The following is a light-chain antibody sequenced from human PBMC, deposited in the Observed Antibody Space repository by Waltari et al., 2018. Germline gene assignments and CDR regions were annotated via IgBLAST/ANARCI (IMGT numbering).Light chain of an antibody. V-gene: IGLV3-21*04. CDR3: QVWDDSNNSGV. CDR1: NLESKS. Sequence: SYVLTQTPSVSLAPGQTAIITCGGVNLESKSVTWYKLQPGQAPVLVMFYDSDRPPGIPDRFSGSNSGNTATLAISRVEDDDEADYFCQVWDDSNNSGVFGGGTKLTVL. CDR2: YDS. J-gene: IGLJ2*01.